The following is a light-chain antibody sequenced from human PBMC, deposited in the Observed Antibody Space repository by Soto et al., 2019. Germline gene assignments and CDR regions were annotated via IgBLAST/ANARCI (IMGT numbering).Light chain of an antibody. CDR1: ESVSGSY. J-gene: IGKJ1*01. Sequence: EIVLTQSPGTLSLSPGERASLSCRASESVSGSYLAWYQQKPGQAPRLLLYSASSRATGIPYRFSGSGSGTDFTLTIGSLEPEDFAVYYCQQYASSPLTFGQGTKVELK. V-gene: IGKV3-20*01. CDR3: QQYASSPLT. CDR2: SAS.